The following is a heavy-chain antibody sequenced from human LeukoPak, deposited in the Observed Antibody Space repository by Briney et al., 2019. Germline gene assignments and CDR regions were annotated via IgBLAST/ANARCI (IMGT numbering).Heavy chain of an antibody. CDR3: ARERLLTGFDY. V-gene: IGHV4-30-2*01. CDR1: GGSISSGGYS. J-gene: IGHJ4*02. D-gene: IGHD4-11*01. CDR2: IYHSGST. Sequence: PSETLSLTCAVSGGSISSGGYSWSWIRQPPGTGLEWIGYIYHSGSTYYNPSLKSRVTISVDRSKNQFSLKLSSVTAADTAVYYCARERLLTGFDYWGQGTLVTVSS.